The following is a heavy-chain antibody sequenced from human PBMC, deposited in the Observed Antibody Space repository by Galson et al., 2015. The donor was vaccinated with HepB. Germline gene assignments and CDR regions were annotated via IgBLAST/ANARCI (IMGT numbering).Heavy chain of an antibody. J-gene: IGHJ4*02. CDR2: FDPEDGET. V-gene: IGHV1-24*01. CDR3: ATHLPRSGSYRTYYFDY. Sequence: SVKVSCKVSGYTLTELSMHWVRQAPGKGLEWMGGFDPEDGETIYAQKFQGRVTMTEDTSTDTAYMELSSLRSEDTAVYYCATHLPRSGSYRTYYFDYWGQGTLVTVSS. CDR1: GYTLTELS. D-gene: IGHD1-26*01.